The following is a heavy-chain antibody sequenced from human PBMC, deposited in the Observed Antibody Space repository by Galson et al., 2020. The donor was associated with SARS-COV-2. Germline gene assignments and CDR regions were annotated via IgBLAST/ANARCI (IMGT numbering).Heavy chain of an antibody. Sequence: KIGESLKISCQCSGYNFAHYWIGWLRQMPGKGLDWMGIVYGGDSDVIYSPALQGQVTLSAAKSINTAYLQWTSLKASDTATYFCARHNGATNGQKDMEIWGQGTAVTVSS. CDR1: GYNFAHYW. CDR3: ARHNGATNGQKDMEI. J-gene: IGHJ6*02. D-gene: IGHD2-8*01. V-gene: IGHV5-51*01. CDR2: VYGGDSDV.